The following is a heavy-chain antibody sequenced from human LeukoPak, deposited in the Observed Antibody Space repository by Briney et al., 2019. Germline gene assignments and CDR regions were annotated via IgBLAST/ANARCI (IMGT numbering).Heavy chain of an antibody. Sequence: GGSLRLSCAASGFTFSSYGMHWVRQAPGKGLEWVAVISYDGSNKYYADSVKGRFTISRDNSKNTLYLQMNSLRAEDTAVYYCAKDSTMIVVVSYDYWGQGTLVTVSS. CDR2: ISYDGSNK. J-gene: IGHJ4*02. CDR3: AKDSTMIVVVSYDY. CDR1: GFTFSSYG. V-gene: IGHV3-30*18. D-gene: IGHD3-22*01.